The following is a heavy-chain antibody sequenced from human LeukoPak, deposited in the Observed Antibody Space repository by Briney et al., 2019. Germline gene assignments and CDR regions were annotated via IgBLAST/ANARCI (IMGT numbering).Heavy chain of an antibody. Sequence: ASVKVSCKASGYTFTSYGISWVRQAPGQGLEWMGWISTYNGNTKYAQKLQGRATMTTDTSTSTAYMELRSLRSDDTAVYYCARDKYCSGGSCYPRIDCWGQGTLVTVSS. CDR2: ISTYNGNT. D-gene: IGHD2-15*01. V-gene: IGHV1-18*01. CDR1: GYTFTSYG. CDR3: ARDKYCSGGSCYPRIDC. J-gene: IGHJ4*02.